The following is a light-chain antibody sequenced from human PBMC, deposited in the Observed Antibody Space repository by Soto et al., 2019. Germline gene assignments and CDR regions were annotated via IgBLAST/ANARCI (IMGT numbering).Light chain of an antibody. CDR2: GAS. V-gene: IGKV3-20*01. CDR3: QQYCSSPT. Sequence: EIVLTQSPGTLSLSPGERATLSCRASQSVSSSYLAWYQQKPGQAPRLLLYGASSRATGIPDRFSGSGSGTDFTLTISILEPEDFAVYYCQQYCSSPTFGQGTKVEIK. CDR1: QSVSSSY. J-gene: IGKJ1*01.